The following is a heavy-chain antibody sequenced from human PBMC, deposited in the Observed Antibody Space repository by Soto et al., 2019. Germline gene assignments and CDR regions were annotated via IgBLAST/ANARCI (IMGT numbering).Heavy chain of an antibody. CDR2: IKQDGSEK. D-gene: IGHD3-10*01. CDR1: GFTFSSYW. Sequence: GGSLRLSCAASGFTFSSYWMSWVRQAPGKGLEWMANIKQDGSEKYYVDSVKGRFTISRDNAKNSLYLQMNSLRAEDTAVYYCAGARGVRGVITHFDYWGQGTLVTVSS. V-gene: IGHV3-7*01. CDR3: AGARGVRGVITHFDY. J-gene: IGHJ4*02.